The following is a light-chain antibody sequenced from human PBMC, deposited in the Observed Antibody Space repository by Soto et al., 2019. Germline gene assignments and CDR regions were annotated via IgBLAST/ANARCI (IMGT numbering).Light chain of an antibody. CDR1: QSVNTN. J-gene: IGKJ4*01. CDR3: QQWFDVPIT. Sequence: EIVMTQSPDTLSASPGARATLSCSASQSVNTNLAWYQQKAGQAPRLLIYGASTRATGIPARFSGGGSGTEFTLTISSLQSEDFAVYYCQQWFDVPITFGGGSKRDIK. V-gene: IGKV3-15*01. CDR2: GAS.